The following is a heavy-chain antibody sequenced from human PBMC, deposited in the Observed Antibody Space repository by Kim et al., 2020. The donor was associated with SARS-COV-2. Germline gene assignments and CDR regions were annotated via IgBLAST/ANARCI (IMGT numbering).Heavy chain of an antibody. Sequence: SETLSLTCAVYGGSFSGYYWSWIRQPPGKGLEWIGEINHSGSTNYNPSLKSRVTISVDTSKNQFSLKLSSVTAADTAVYYCARDHYDFWSGYHTYYYYY. CDR2: INHSGST. CDR1: GGSFSGYY. D-gene: IGHD3-3*01. J-gene: IGHJ6*03. V-gene: IGHV4-34*01. CDR3: ARDHYDFWSGYHTYYYYY.